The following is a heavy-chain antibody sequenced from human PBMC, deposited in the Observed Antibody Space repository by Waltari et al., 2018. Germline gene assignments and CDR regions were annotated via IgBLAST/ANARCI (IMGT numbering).Heavy chain of an antibody. CDR1: GFTFSSYA. CDR2: IYSGGST. V-gene: IGHV3-23*03. Sequence: EVQLLESGGGLVQPGGSLRLSCAASGFTFSSYAMSWVRQAPGKGLEWVSVIYSGGSTYYADSVKGRFTISRDNSKNTLYLQMNSLRAEDTAVYYCAKDQGRIVVVPAAIDYWGQGTLVTVSS. J-gene: IGHJ4*02. CDR3: AKDQGRIVVVPAAIDY. D-gene: IGHD2-2*01.